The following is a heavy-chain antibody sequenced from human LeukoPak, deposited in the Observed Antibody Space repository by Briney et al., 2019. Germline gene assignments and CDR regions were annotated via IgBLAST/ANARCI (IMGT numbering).Heavy chain of an antibody. CDR1: GFSFSNHG. D-gene: IGHD3-9*01. Sequence: PGGSLRLSCAASGFSFSNHGMHWVRQAPGKRLEWVAVIWDDGNNKRYANSVNGRFTISRDNSENTLYLQMNSLRAEDTAVYYCARDGGSKTYYDILTGYPGYFDYWGQGTLVTVSS. CDR2: IWDDGNNK. J-gene: IGHJ4*02. V-gene: IGHV3-33*01. CDR3: ARDGGSKTYYDILTGYPGYFDY.